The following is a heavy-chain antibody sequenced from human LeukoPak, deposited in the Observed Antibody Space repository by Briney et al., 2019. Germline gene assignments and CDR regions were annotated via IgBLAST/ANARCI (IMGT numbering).Heavy chain of an antibody. Sequence: QAWGSLSLFCVAFGFISSSYWMHWVRQPPGKGLAYIACINTDGFSTNYADSVKGRFTISRDNAKNTLYLQMTSLRAEDTAVYYCARSRTYGDYGRGLDYWGHGTRVTVSS. CDR3: ARSRTYGDYGRGLDY. V-gene: IGHV3-74*01. D-gene: IGHD4-17*01. CDR1: GFISSSYW. CDR2: INTDGFST. J-gene: IGHJ4*01.